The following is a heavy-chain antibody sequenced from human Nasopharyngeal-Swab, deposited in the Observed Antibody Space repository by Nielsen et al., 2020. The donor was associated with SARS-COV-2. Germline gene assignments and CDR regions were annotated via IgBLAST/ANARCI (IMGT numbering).Heavy chain of an antibody. V-gene: IGHV3-49*01. D-gene: IGHD1-26*01. J-gene: IGHJ3*02. CDR1: GFAFGDYA. CDR2: IRSKTYGGAP. Sequence: GESLKISCTTSGFAFGDYAMSWFRQAPGKGLEWVGFIRSKTYGGAPEYAASVKGRFTISRDGAESIAYLQMNSLETEDTGVYYCARSVGSFYGQVAFDIWGQGTMVTVSS. CDR3: ARSVGSFYGQVAFDI.